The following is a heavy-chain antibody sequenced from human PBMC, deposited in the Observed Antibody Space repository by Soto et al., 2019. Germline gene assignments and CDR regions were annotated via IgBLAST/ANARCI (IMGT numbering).Heavy chain of an antibody. V-gene: IGHV1-69*01. CDR2: IIPIYGTP. D-gene: IGHD3-10*01. CDR3: ARDQDDNVSGNYYNRIDF. CDR1: GGIFSTYA. J-gene: IGHJ4*02. Sequence: QVQLVQSGAEVKKPGSSVKVSCTASGGIFSTYAISWLRQAPGQGLEWMGGIIPIYGTPNYAQRFQGRVTITADESTSTAYMEQSRRRSEDTAVYYCARDQDDNVSGNYYNRIDFWGQGTLVTVSS.